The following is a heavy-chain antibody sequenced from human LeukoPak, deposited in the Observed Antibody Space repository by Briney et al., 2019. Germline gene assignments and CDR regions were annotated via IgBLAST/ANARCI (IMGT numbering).Heavy chain of an antibody. D-gene: IGHD6-6*01. Sequence: SQTLSLTCTVSGGSISSGGYYWSWIRQHPGKGLEWIGHIYYSGTSFYNPSLTSRVTISVDTSKNQFSLKLTSVNDADTAVYYCARIERSSYSLGFDYWGQGTLVTVSS. CDR1: GGSISSGGYY. CDR2: IYYSGTS. CDR3: ARIERSSYSLGFDY. V-gene: IGHV4-31*03. J-gene: IGHJ4*02.